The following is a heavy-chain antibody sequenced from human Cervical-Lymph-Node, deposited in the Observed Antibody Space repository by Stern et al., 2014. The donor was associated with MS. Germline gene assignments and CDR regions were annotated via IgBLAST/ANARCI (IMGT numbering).Heavy chain of an antibody. CDR2: IYTSGST. D-gene: IGHD6-13*01. CDR1: GGSISSGSYY. V-gene: IGHV4-61*02. CDR3: AINGYSSSFYYFDY. Sequence: QLQLQESGPGLVKPSQTLSLTCTVSGGSISSGSYYWSWIRQPAAKGLEWIGRIYTSGSTNYNPSLKSRVTISVDPSKTHFPLKLSSVTAADTAVYYCAINGYSSSFYYFDYWGQGTLVTVSS. J-gene: IGHJ4*02.